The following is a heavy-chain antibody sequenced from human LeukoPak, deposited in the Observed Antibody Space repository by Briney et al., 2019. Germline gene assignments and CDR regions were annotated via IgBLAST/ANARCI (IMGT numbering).Heavy chain of an antibody. Sequence: PSETLSLTCTVSGGSISSSSYYWGWIRQPPGMGLEWIGSIYYSGSTYYNPSLKSRVTISVDTSKNQFSLKLSSVTAADTAVYYCARGGRYFDYWGQGTLVTVSS. J-gene: IGHJ4*02. CDR3: ARGGRYFDY. CDR1: GGSISSSSYY. D-gene: IGHD3-16*01. CDR2: IYYSGST. V-gene: IGHV4-39*07.